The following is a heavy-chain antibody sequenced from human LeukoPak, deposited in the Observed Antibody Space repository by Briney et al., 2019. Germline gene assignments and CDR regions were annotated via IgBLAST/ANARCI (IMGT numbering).Heavy chain of an antibody. D-gene: IGHD2-2*01. Sequence: PGGSLRLSCAASGFTFSSYAMSWVRQAPGKGLEWVSAISGSGGSTYYADSVKGRFTISRDNSKNTLYLQMNSLRAEDTAVYYCAREGDIVVVPAAMVAFDIWGQGTMVTVSS. CDR2: ISGSGGST. CDR1: GFTFSSYA. J-gene: IGHJ3*02. V-gene: IGHV3-23*01. CDR3: AREGDIVVVPAAMVAFDI.